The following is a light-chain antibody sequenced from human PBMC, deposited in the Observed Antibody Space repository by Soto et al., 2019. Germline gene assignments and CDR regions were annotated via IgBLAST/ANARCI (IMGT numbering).Light chain of an antibody. V-gene: IGLV2-14*01. J-gene: IGLJ1*01. CDR3: NSYTSSNTLV. Sequence: QSALTQPASVSGSPGQSITISCTGTSSDVGGYNYVSWYQQHPGKAPKLMIYEVSNRPSGVSNRFSASKSGNTASLTISGLQAGDEADYYCNSYTSSNTLVFGTGTKVTVL. CDR2: EVS. CDR1: SSDVGGYNY.